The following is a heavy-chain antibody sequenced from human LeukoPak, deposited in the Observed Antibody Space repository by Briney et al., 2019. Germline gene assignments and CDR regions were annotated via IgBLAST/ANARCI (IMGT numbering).Heavy chain of an antibody. J-gene: IGHJ4*02. CDR2: IYYSGST. CDR3: ARSEQLVRWGQPDPFI. D-gene: IGHD6-6*01. Sequence: PSETLSLTCTVSGGSISSYYWSWIRQPPGKGLEWIGYIYYSGSTNYNPSLKSRVTISVDTSKNQFSLKLSSVTAADTAVYYCARSEQLVRWGQPDPFIWGQGTLVTVSS. CDR1: GGSISSYY. V-gene: IGHV4-59*01.